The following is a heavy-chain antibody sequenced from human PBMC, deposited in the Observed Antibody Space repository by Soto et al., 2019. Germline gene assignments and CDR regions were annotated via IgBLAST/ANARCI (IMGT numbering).Heavy chain of an antibody. CDR2: IKSKTDGGTT. CDR3: TRESYYYDGMDV. V-gene: IGHV3-15*07. Sequence: EGPLVESGGGLVKPGGSLRLSCAASGFTFSNAWMNWVPQAPGKRPEWVGRIKSKTDGGTTDYAAPVKSRFTISRDDSKNTLYLQMNSLKTEDTAVYYCTRESYYYDGMDVWGQGTTVTVSS. CDR1: GFTFSNAW. J-gene: IGHJ6*02.